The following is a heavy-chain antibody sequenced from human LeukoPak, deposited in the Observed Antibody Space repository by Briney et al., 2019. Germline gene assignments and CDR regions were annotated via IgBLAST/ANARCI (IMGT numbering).Heavy chain of an antibody. CDR3: ARADTGYSPCDY. V-gene: IGHV4-4*09. CDR1: GSSISSYY. CDR2: IYTSGST. Sequence: PSETLSLTCTVSGSSISSYYWSWIRQPPGKGLEWIGYIYTSGSTNYNPSLKSRVTISVDTSKNQFSLKLSSVTAADTAVYYCARADTGYSPCDYWGQGTLVTVSS. D-gene: IGHD3-9*01. J-gene: IGHJ4*02.